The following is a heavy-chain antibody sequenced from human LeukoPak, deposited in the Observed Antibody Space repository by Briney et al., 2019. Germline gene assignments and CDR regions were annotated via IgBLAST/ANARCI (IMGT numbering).Heavy chain of an antibody. CDR3: ARDASPNIVGATFWAFDP. D-gene: IGHD1-26*01. Sequence: ASVKVSCKASGYTFSGYYMHWVRQAPGQGLEWMGWINPNSGGTNYAQKFQGRVTMTRDTSISTAYMELSRLRSDDTAVYYCARDASPNIVGATFWAFDPWGQGTLVTVSS. J-gene: IGHJ5*02. V-gene: IGHV1-2*02. CDR2: INPNSGGT. CDR1: GYTFSGYY.